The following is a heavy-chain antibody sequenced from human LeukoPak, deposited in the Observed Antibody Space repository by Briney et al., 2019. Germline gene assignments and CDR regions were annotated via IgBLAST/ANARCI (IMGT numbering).Heavy chain of an antibody. D-gene: IGHD5-12*01. CDR3: ARARGGEATAFDY. CDR2: IIPIFGTA. J-gene: IGHJ4*02. V-gene: IGHV1-69*05. CDR1: GGTFISYA. Sequence: SVKVSCKASGGTFISYAISWVRQAPGQGLEWMGGIIPIFGTANYAQKFQGRVTITTDESTSTAYMELSSLRSEDTAVYYCARARGGEATAFDYWGQGTLVTVSS.